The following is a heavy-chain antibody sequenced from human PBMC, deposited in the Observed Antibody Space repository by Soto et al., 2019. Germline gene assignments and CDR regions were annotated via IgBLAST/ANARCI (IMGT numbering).Heavy chain of an antibody. CDR1: GYTFSMSG. V-gene: IGHV1-18*01. CDR3: AREGPRPYYYYGMDV. Sequence: QVQLVQSGAEVKKPGASVKVSCKSSGYTFSMSGISWVRQAPGQGLEWMGWISGYNGNTNYEQKFQDRVTMTTDTTTNTAYMELRSLRSDETAVYYCAREGPRPYYYYGMDVWGQGTTVTVSS. J-gene: IGHJ6*02. CDR2: ISGYNGNT.